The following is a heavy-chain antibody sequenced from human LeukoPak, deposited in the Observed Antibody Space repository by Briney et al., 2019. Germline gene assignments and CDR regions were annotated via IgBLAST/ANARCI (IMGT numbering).Heavy chain of an antibody. CDR1: GGTFSSYA. Sequence: SVKVSCKTSGGTFSSYAISWVRQAPGQGLEWMGGTIPMFDTANYAHKFQGRVTITADKSTSTAYMELSSLRSDDTAVYYCARHRLHRLYYDSGGYYHDAFDIWGQGTMVTVSS. D-gene: IGHD3-22*01. CDR2: TIPMFDTA. V-gene: IGHV1-69*06. J-gene: IGHJ3*02. CDR3: ARHRLHRLYYDSGGYYHDAFDI.